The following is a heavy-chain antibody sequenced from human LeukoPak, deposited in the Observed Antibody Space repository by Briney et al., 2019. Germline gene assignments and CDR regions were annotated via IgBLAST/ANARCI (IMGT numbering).Heavy chain of an antibody. Sequence: GASVTVSCKASGYTFTSYGISWVRQAPGQGLERMGWISAYNGNTNYAQKLQGRVTMTTDTSTSTAYMELRSLRSDDTAVYYCARGPSYYDSSGYNDYWGQGTLVTVSS. CDR1: GYTFTSYG. CDR3: ARGPSYYDSSGYNDY. V-gene: IGHV1-18*01. D-gene: IGHD3-22*01. CDR2: ISAYNGNT. J-gene: IGHJ4*02.